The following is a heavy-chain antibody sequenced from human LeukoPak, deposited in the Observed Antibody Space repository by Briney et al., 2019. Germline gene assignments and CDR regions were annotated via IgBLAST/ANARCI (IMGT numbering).Heavy chain of an antibody. V-gene: IGHV1-18*01. Sequence: GASVKVSCKASGYTFTSYGISWVRQAPGQGLEWMGWISAYNGNTNYAQKLQGRVTMTTDTSTSTAYMELRSLRSDDTAVYYCASSPMVVAANNWFDPWGQGTLVTVSS. D-gene: IGHD2-15*01. J-gene: IGHJ5*02. CDR1: GYTFTSYG. CDR2: ISAYNGNT. CDR3: ASSPMVVAANNWFDP.